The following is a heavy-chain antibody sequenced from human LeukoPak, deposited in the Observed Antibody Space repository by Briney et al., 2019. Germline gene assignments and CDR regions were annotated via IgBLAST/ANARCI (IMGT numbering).Heavy chain of an antibody. CDR2: IRRDGTT. D-gene: IGHD2-15*01. V-gene: IGHV3-74*01. Sequence: GGSLRLTCAASGSTFSSYWMHWVRQAPGKGLVWVSLIRRDGTTSFAASVQGRFTISRDNARNTLYLQMNSLGADDTAVYYCARDAGQATPFDYWGPGTLVTVSS. CDR1: GSTFSSYW. CDR3: ARDAGQATPFDY. J-gene: IGHJ4*02.